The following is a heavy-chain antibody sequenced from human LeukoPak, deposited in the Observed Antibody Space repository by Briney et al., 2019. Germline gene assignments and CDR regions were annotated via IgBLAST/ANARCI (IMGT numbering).Heavy chain of an antibody. J-gene: IGHJ3*02. V-gene: IGHV5-51*01. CDR3: ARSPYRNYYDSSGYPGDAFDI. D-gene: IGHD3-22*01. CDR1: GYSFTSYW. Sequence: GESLKISCKGSGYSFTSYWIGWVRQMPGKGLEWMGIIYPGDSDTRYSPSFQGQVTISADKSISTAYLQWSSLKASDTAMYCCARSPYRNYYDSSGYPGDAFDIWGQGTMVTVSS. CDR2: IYPGDSDT.